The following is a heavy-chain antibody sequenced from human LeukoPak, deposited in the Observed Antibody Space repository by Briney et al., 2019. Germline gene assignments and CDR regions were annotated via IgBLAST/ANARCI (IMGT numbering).Heavy chain of an antibody. D-gene: IGHD6-19*01. Sequence: GESLKISCQGSGYSFTRYWIGWVRQMPGKGLEWMGIIQPGDSDIRHSPSFQDQVTISVDKTISTDYLQWRSLKASDTAMYYCARLGPEMSVAGNPFDYWGQGTLVTVSS. CDR1: GYSFTRYW. CDR2: IQPGDSDI. J-gene: IGHJ4*02. CDR3: ARLGPEMSVAGNPFDY. V-gene: IGHV5-51*01.